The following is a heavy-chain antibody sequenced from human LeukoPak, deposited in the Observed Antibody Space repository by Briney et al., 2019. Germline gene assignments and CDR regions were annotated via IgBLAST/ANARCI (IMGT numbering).Heavy chain of an antibody. CDR3: ARDGVIAAAGINCFDP. V-gene: IGHV4-4*09. D-gene: IGHD6-13*01. Sequence: SETLSLTCTVSGGSVTSYYCNWVRQPPGRGLEWIGHIYTSGSTNYSPSLNSRVTISVDTSKNQFSLRLSSVTAADTAVYYCARDGVIAAAGINCFDPWGQGTLVTVSS. CDR1: GGSVTSYY. CDR2: IYTSGST. J-gene: IGHJ5*02.